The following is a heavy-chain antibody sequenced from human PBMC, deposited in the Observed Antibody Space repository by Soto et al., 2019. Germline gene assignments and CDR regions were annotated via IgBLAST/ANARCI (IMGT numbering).Heavy chain of an antibody. CDR2: IYFRGTT. Sequence: PSETLSLTCTVSGGSISSYYWSWIRQPPGKGLEWIGYIYFRGTTNYNPSLKSRVTMSADTSKNQFSLKLNSVTAADTAVYYCARAHLAHGSGRSWFDPWGQGTLVTVSS. CDR1: GGSISSYY. D-gene: IGHD3-10*01. J-gene: IGHJ5*02. CDR3: ARAHLAHGSGRSWFDP. V-gene: IGHV4-59*12.